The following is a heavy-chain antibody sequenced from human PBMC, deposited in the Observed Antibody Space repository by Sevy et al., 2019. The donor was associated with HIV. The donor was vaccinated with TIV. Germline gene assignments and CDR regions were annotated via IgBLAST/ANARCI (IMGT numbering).Heavy chain of an antibody. Sequence: GGSLRLSCAASGFAFSTYAMSWVRQAPEKGLEWVSATSGSVAVTFSADSVKGRFTISRDNSKNTLYLQMNNLRAEDTAIYYCAKARYGSGWYVLDYWGQGTLVTVSS. J-gene: IGHJ4*02. CDR1: GFAFSTYA. V-gene: IGHV3-23*01. CDR2: TSGSVAVT. CDR3: AKARYGSGWYVLDY. D-gene: IGHD6-19*01.